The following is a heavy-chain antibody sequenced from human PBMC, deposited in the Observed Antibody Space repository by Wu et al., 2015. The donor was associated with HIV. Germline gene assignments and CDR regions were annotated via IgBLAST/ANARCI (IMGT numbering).Heavy chain of an antibody. CDR2: IIPIFGTA. CDR1: GGTFSSYA. Sequence: QVQLVQSGAEVKKPGSSVKVSCKASGGTFSSYAISWVRQAPGQGLEWMGRIIPIFGTANYAQKFQGRVTITADESTSTAYMELSSLRSEDTAVYYCARDYPYYDYVWGSYRYDYWGQGTLVTVSS. V-gene: IGHV1-69*13. D-gene: IGHD3-16*02. J-gene: IGHJ4*02. CDR3: ARDYPYYDYVWGSYRYDY.